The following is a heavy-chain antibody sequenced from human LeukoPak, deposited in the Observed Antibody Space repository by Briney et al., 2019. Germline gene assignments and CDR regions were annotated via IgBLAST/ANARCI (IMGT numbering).Heavy chain of an antibody. CDR3: VRGMGGY. J-gene: IGHJ4*02. V-gene: IGHV1-46*01. CDR2: INLIDGTT. CDR1: GHTFVNHH. Sequence: ASVRVYCKASGHTFVNHHIHWVRQVPGQGLEWVAMINLIDGTTSHAQRVQGRITMTSDSSTSTVYMELSSLRSEDTALYYCVRGMGGYWGQGTPVTVST. D-gene: IGHD2-8*01.